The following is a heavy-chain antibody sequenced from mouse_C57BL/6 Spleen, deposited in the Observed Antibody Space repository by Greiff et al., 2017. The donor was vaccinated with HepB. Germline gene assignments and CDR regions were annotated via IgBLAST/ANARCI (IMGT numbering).Heavy chain of an antibody. D-gene: IGHD2-3*01. J-gene: IGHJ2*01. CDR1: GFTFSSYA. V-gene: IGHV5-4*01. Sequence: EVQVVESGGGLVKPGGSLKLSCAASGFTFSSYAMSWVRQTPEKRLEWVATISDGGSYTYYPDNVKGRFTISRDNAKNNLYLQMSHLKSEDTAMYYCARADGYLDYWGQGTTLTVSS. CDR2: ISDGGSYT. CDR3: ARADGYLDY.